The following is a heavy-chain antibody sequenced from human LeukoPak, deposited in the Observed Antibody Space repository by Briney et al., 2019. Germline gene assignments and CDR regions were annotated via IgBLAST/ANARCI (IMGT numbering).Heavy chain of an antibody. V-gene: IGHV3-23*01. D-gene: IGHD2-15*01. Sequence: GGSLRLSCAASGFTFSSYAMSWVRQAPGKGLERVSAISGSGGSTYYADSVKGRFTISRDNSKNTLYLQMNSLRAEDTAVYYCAKDFDIVVVAATGYYFDYWGQGTLVTVSS. CDR3: AKDFDIVVVAATGYYFDY. CDR2: ISGSGGST. J-gene: IGHJ4*02. CDR1: GFTFSSYA.